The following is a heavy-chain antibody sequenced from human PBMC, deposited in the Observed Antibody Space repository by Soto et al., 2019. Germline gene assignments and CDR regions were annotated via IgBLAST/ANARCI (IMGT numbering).Heavy chain of an antibody. CDR3: ARENDYGDYFDAFDI. CDR2: ISAYNGNT. D-gene: IGHD4-17*01. J-gene: IGHJ3*02. V-gene: IGHV1-18*01. CDR1: GYTSTSYG. Sequence: ASVKVSCKASGYTSTSYGISWVRQAPGQGLEWMGWISAYNGNTNYAQKLQGRVTMTTDTSTSTAYMELRSLRSDDTAVYYCARENDYGDYFDAFDIWGQGTMVTVSS.